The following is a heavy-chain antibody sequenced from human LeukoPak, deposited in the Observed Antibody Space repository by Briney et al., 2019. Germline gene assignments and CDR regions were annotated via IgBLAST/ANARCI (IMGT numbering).Heavy chain of an antibody. V-gene: IGHV4-4*07. J-gene: IGHJ4*02. Sequence: SETLSLTCTVSGGSINNYYWSWIRQPAGKGLEWIGLIYSSGSTSYNPSLKSRVTMSVDTSKKQFSLKLSSVTAADTAVYYCARGEFDGGVYFDYWGQGTLVTVSS. D-gene: IGHD3-16*01. CDR2: IYSSGST. CDR1: GGSINNYY. CDR3: ARGEFDGGVYFDY.